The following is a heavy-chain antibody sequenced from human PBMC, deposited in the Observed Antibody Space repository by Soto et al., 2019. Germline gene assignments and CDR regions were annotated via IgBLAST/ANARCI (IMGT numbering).Heavy chain of an antibody. CDR1: GFTFSSYA. CDR2: ISYDGSNK. V-gene: IGHV3-30-3*01. CDR3: GGEHRPIYYGSQDWYFDL. Sequence: ESGGGVVQPGRSLRLSCAASGFTFSSYAMHWVRQAPGKGLEWVAVISYDGSNKYYADSVKGRFTISRDNSKNTLYLQMNNLRAGGTAGFFCGGEHRPIYYGSQDWYFDLWGRGTLVTVSS. D-gene: IGHD3-10*01. J-gene: IGHJ2*01.